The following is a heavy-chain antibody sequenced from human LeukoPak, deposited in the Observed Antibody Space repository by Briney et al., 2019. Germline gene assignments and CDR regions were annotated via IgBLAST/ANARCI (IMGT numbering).Heavy chain of an antibody. D-gene: IGHD6-13*01. J-gene: IGHJ4*02. CDR3: AKDVAAFPDY. CDR2: ISGSGGSA. Sequence: GGSLRLSCAASGFTFSSYAMSWDRQAPGKGLEWVSAISGSGGSAYYADSVKGRFTISRDNSKNTLYLQMNSLRAEDTAVYCCAKDVAAFPDYWGQGTLVTVSS. CDR1: GFTFSSYA. V-gene: IGHV3-23*01.